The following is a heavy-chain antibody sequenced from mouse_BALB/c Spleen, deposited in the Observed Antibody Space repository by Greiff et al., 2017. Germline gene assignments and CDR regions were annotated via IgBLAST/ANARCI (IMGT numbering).Heavy chain of an antibody. CDR2: INPYNDGT. V-gene: IGHV1-14*01. D-gene: IGHD1-1*01. Sequence: VHVKQSGPELVKPGASVKMSCKASGYTFTSYVMHWVKQKPGQGLEWIGYINPYNDGTKYNEKFKGKATLTSDKSSSTAYMELSSLTSEDSAVYYCARDGYYGSSYGFAYWGQGTLVTVSA. CDR3: ARDGYYGSSYGFAY. CDR1: GYTFTSYV. J-gene: IGHJ3*01.